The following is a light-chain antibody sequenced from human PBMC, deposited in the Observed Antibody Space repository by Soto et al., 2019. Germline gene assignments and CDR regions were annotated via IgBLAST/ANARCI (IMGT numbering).Light chain of an antibody. J-gene: IGLJ2*01. Sequence: QSALTQPASVSGSPGQSITISCTGTSSDVGGYNYVSWYQQHPGKAPKLMIYEVSNRPSGVSNRFSGSKSGNTASLTISGLQAEDEADYYCSSHTSNPDVVFGGGTKLTVL. V-gene: IGLV2-14*01. CDR2: EVS. CDR3: SSHTSNPDVV. CDR1: SSDVGGYNY.